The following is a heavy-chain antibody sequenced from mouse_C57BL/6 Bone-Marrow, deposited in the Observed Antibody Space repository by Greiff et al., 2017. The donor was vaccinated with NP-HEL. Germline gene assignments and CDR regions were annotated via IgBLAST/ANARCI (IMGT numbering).Heavy chain of an antibody. J-gene: IGHJ2*01. CDR1: GFNIKDDY. V-gene: IGHV14-4*01. Sequence: VQLQQSGAELVRPGASVKLSCTASGFNIKDDYMHWVKQRPEQGLEWIGWIDPENGDTEYASKFQGTATITADTSSNTAYLQLSSLTSEDTAVYYCTTWVSYDGYYNWGQGTTLTVSS. CDR2: IDPENGDT. CDR3: TTWVSYDGYYN. D-gene: IGHD2-3*01.